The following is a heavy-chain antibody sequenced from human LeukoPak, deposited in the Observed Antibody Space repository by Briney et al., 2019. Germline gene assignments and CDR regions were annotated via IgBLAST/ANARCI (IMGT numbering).Heavy chain of an antibody. D-gene: IGHD3-22*01. CDR2: ISSTAGTM. Sequence: GGSLRLSWAASGFTFSSCTMNWVRQAPGKGLEWISYISSTAGTMYYADSVKGRFTFSRDNAKNSLYLQMNSLRAEDTAVYYCARATRFYDSSTYQAFYYMDVWGKGTTVTVSS. CDR3: ARATRFYDSSTYQAFYYMDV. V-gene: IGHV3-48*04. J-gene: IGHJ6*03. CDR1: GFTFSSCT.